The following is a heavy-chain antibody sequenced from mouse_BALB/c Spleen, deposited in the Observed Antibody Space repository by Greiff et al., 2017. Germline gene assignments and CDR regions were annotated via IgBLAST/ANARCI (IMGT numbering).Heavy chain of an antibody. V-gene: IGHV5-2*01. Sequence: DVKLVESGGGLVQPGESLKLSCESTEYEFPSHDMSWVRKTPEKRLELVAAINSDGGSTYYPDTMERRFIISRDNTKKTLYLQMSSLRSEDTALDYWARHRGRGYFDVWGAGTTVTVSS. CDR1: EYEFPSHD. CDR3: ARHRGRGYFDV. CDR2: INSDGGST. D-gene: IGHD1-1*01. J-gene: IGHJ1*01.